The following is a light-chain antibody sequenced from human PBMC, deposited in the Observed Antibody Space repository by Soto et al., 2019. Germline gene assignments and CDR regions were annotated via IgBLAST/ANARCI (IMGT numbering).Light chain of an antibody. V-gene: IGLV2-14*01. Sequence: QSVLTQPASVSGSPGQSITISCTGTSRDVGGYNYVSWHQQHPGKAPKVIITEVSNRPSGVSNRFSGSKSGNTASLTISGLQAEDEADYYCISYISSSTLVVFGGGTKLTVL. CDR3: ISYISSSTLVV. CDR2: EVS. J-gene: IGLJ2*01. CDR1: SRDVGGYNY.